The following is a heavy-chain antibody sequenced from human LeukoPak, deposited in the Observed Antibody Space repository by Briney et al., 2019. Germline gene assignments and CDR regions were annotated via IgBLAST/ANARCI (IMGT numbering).Heavy chain of an antibody. D-gene: IGHD4-17*01. CDR1: GFTVSSNY. V-gene: IGHV3-53*01. CDR3: ASSLYGDPIDY. Sequence: GGSLRLSCAASGFTVSSNYMSWVRQAPGKGLEWVSVIYSGGSTYYADSVKGRFTISRDNSKNTLYLQMNSLRAEDTAVYYCASSLYGDPIDYWGQGTLVTVSS. CDR2: IYSGGST. J-gene: IGHJ4*02.